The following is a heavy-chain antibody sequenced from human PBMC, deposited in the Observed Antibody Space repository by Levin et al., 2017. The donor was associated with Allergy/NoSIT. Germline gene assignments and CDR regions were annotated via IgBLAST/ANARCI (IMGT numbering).Heavy chain of an antibody. CDR1: GGTFSSYP. CDR3: ARGVGIAVEEYYYYYYGMDV. J-gene: IGHJ6*02. D-gene: IGHD6-19*01. CDR2: IIPILGIA. Sequence: GASVKVSCKASGGTFSSYPISWVRQAPGQGLEWMGRIIPILGIANYAQKFQGRVTITADKSTSTAYMELSSLRSEDTAVYYCARGVGIAVEEYYYYYYGMDVWGQGTTVTVSS. V-gene: IGHV1-69*04.